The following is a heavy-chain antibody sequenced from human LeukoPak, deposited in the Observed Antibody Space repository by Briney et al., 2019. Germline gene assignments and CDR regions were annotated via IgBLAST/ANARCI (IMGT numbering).Heavy chain of an antibody. J-gene: IGHJ6*03. V-gene: IGHV3-20*04. CDR2: INWNGSST. CDR3: ARGRGYSSSWYRDGVPPYYYMDV. Sequence: PGGSLRLSCAASGFTFDDYGMSWVRQAPGKGLEWVSGINWNGSSTGYADSVKGRFTISRDNAKNSLYLQMNSLRAEDTAVYYCARGRGYSSSWYRDGVPPYYYMDVWGKGTTVTVSS. CDR1: GFTFDDYG. D-gene: IGHD6-13*01.